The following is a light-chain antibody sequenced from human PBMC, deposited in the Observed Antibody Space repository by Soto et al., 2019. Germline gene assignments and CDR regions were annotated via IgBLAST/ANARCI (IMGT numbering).Light chain of an antibody. CDR3: SSYAGRSMYV. CDR2: GVT. CDR1: SSDVGTYDY. J-gene: IGLJ1*01. V-gene: IGLV2-8*01. Sequence: QSVLTQPPSASGSPGQSVTFSCTGTSSDVGTYDYVSWYQQYPGKAPKLLIYGVTRRPSGVPDRFSGSKSGNTGALTVSGLQAEDEAYYYCSSYAGRSMYVFGTGTKVTVL.